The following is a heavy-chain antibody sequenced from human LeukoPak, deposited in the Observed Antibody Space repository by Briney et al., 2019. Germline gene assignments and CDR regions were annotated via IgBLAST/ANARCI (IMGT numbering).Heavy chain of an antibody. CDR3: ARLKDYYDSSGYYGAFDI. V-gene: IGHV4-38-2*02. CDR2: FYHGGST. D-gene: IGHD3-22*01. Sequence: PSETLSLTCTVSGYSISTGYYWDWIRQPPGKGLEWIGTFYHGGSTYYNPSLKSRVTISVDTSKNQFSLNLTSVTAADTAVYYCARLKDYYDSSGYYGAFDIWGQGTMVTVSS. J-gene: IGHJ3*02. CDR1: GYSISTGYY.